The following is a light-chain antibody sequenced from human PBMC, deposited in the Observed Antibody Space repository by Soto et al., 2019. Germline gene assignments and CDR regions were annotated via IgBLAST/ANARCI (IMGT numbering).Light chain of an antibody. CDR1: QSLVHTEAETY. V-gene: IGKV2D-29*01. CDR2: GVS. CDR3: MHSIELPRT. Sequence: VMTQTPLSLSVTPGQPASISCKSTQSLVHTEAETYLYWSLQMAGQAPQLLSYGVSNRFSGVSDRCSGSGSGTDFTLQISRVEAGDVGIYYCMHSIELPRTFGQGTKLEIK. J-gene: IGKJ2*02.